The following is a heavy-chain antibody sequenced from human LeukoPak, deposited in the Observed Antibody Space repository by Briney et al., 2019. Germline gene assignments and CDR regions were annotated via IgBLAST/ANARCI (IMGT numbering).Heavy chain of an antibody. CDR3: AKSIVALGTGY. V-gene: IGHV3-23*01. Sequence: GGSLRLSCAASGFTFSNYAMSWVRQAPGKGLEWVSTLSGSGGSTYYADSVKGRFTISRDNSKNTLYLQMNSLRAEDTAVYYCAKSIVALGTGYWGQGTLVTVPS. J-gene: IGHJ4*02. D-gene: IGHD6-13*01. CDR1: GFTFSNYA. CDR2: LSGSGGST.